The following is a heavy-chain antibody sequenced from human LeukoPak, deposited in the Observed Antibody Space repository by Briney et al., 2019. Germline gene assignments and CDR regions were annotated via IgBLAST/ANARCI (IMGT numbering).Heavy chain of an antibody. CDR2: MYLSGTT. Sequence: SETLSLTCTVSGDSLNSLDLWSWVRQPPGKGLEWIGEMYLSGTTHSTPSVKSRVTISIDKSKNQFFLNLSSVTAADTAVYYCASLWPYQLSAFDIWGQGTMVTVSS. V-gene: IGHV4-4*02. CDR1: GDSLNSLDL. CDR3: ASLWPYQLSAFDI. J-gene: IGHJ3*02. D-gene: IGHD2-2*01.